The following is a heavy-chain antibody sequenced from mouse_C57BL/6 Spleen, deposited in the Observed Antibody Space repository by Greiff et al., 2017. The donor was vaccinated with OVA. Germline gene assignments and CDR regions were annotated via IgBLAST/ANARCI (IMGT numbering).Heavy chain of an antibody. Sequence: EVKLMESGPGLVKPSQSLSLTCSVTGYSITSGYYWNWIRQFPGNKLEWMGYISYDGSNNYNPSLKNRISITRDTSKNQFFLKLNSVTTEDTATYYCEREEGAWFAYWGQGTLVTVSA. CDR3: EREEGAWFAY. CDR1: GYSITSGYY. J-gene: IGHJ3*01. V-gene: IGHV3-6*01. CDR2: ISYDGSN.